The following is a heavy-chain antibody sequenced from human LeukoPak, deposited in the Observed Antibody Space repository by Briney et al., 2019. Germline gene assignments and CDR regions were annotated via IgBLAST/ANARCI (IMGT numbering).Heavy chain of an antibody. CDR3: AKALRSNLLFDY. CDR2: ISGSGGST. V-gene: IGHV3-23*01. Sequence: PGGSLRLSCAASGFTFSSYAMSWVRQAPGKGLEWVSAISGSGGSTYYADSVKGRFTISRDNSENTLYLQMNSLRAEDTAVYYCAKALRSNLLFDYWGQGTLVTISS. D-gene: IGHD5/OR15-5a*01. CDR1: GFTFSSYA. J-gene: IGHJ4*02.